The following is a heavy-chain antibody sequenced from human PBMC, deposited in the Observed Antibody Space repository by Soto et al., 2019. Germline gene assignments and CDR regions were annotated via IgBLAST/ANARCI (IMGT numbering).Heavy chain of an antibody. D-gene: IGHD3-10*01. Sequence: ASVKVSCKASGYTFTSYGISWVRQAPGQGLEWMGWISAYNGNTNYAQKLQGRVTMTTDTSTSTAYMELRSLRSDDTAVYYCARDYYGSGKGTYYYYYGMDVWGQGTTVTVSS. J-gene: IGHJ6*02. CDR1: GYTFTSYG. V-gene: IGHV1-18*01. CDR2: ISAYNGNT. CDR3: ARDYYGSGKGTYYYYYGMDV.